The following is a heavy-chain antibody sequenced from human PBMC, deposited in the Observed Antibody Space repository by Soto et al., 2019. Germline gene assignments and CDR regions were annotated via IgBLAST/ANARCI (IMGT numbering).Heavy chain of an antibody. CDR2: IIPIFGTA. CDR3: ARVGYQSNSAPYYYYYGMDV. V-gene: IGHV1-69*01. D-gene: IGHD4-4*01. J-gene: IGHJ6*02. CDR1: GGTFSSYA. Sequence: VQLVQSGAEVKKPGSSVKVSCKASGGTFSSYAISWVRQAPGQGLEWMGGIIPIFGTANYAQKFQGRVTITADESTSTAYMELSSLRSEDTAVYYCARVGYQSNSAPYYYYYGMDVWGQGTTVTVSS.